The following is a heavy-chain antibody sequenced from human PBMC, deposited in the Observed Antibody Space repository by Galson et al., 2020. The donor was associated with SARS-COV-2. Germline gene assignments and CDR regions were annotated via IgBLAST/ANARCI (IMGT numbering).Heavy chain of an antibody. Sequence: GGPLRPPCQLPGLSLSTYELTWVRQAPGKDLEWIAFISQRGRAFVTYSADSVKARFTISRDNAKNSLYLQMNSLRADDTAVYFCARDTGTAAADVWGQGTLVTVSS. D-gene: IGHD5-18*01. J-gene: IGHJ4*02. CDR2: ISQRGRAF. V-gene: IGHV3-48*03. CDR1: GLSLSTYE. CDR3: ARDTGTAAADV.